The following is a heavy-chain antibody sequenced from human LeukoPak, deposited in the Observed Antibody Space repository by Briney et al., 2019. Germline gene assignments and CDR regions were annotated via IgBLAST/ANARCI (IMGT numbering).Heavy chain of an antibody. CDR3: AKDENYYDSSGYYYYYYMDV. Sequence: GGSLRLSCAASGFTFSSYAMSWVRQAPGKGLDWVSAISGSGCSTYYADSVKGRFTISRDNSKNTLYLQMNSLRAEDTAVYYCAKDENYYDSSGYYYYYYMDVWGKGTTVTVSS. V-gene: IGHV3-23*01. CDR1: GFTFSSYA. J-gene: IGHJ6*03. CDR2: ISGSGCST. D-gene: IGHD3-22*01.